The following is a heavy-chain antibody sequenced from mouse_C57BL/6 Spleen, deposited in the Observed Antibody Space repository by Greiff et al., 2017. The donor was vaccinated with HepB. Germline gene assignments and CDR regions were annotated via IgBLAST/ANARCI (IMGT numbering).Heavy chain of an antibody. Sequence: QVQLKESGPGLVAPSQSLSITCTVSGFSLTSYGVHWVRQPPGKGLEWLVVIWSDGSTTYNSALKSRLSISKDNSKSQVFLKMNSLQTDDTAMYYCARHGDYGSLYWYFDVWGTGTTVTVSS. CDR2: IWSDGST. V-gene: IGHV2-6-1*01. D-gene: IGHD1-1*01. CDR1: GFSLTSYG. CDR3: ARHGDYGSLYWYFDV. J-gene: IGHJ1*03.